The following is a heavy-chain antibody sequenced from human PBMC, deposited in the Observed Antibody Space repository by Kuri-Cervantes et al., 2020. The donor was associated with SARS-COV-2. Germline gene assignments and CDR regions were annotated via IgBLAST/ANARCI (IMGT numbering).Heavy chain of an antibody. CDR3: ATYDFWSGYSGYFQH. V-gene: IGHV4-39*07. Sequence: SETLSLTCTVSGGSISSYYWGWIRQPPGKGLEWIGSIYYSGSTYYNPSLKSRVTISVDTSKNQFSLKLSSVTAADTAVYYCATYDFWSGYSGYFQHWGQGTLVTVSS. CDR1: GGSISSYY. J-gene: IGHJ1*01. D-gene: IGHD3-3*01. CDR2: IYYSGST.